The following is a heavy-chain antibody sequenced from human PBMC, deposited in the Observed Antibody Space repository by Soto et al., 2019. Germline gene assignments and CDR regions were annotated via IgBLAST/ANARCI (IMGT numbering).Heavy chain of an antibody. Sequence: QVQLVQSGAEVKKPGASVKVSCKASGYTFTGYYMHWVRQAPGQGLEWMGWINPNSGGTNYAQKFQGWVTMTRDTSISTAYMELSRLRSDDTAVYYCARGSETLYAVSYYYYGMDVWGQGTTVTVSS. J-gene: IGHJ6*02. CDR1: GYTFTGYY. CDR3: ARGSETLYAVSYYYYGMDV. V-gene: IGHV1-2*04. CDR2: INPNSGGT. D-gene: IGHD2-2*02.